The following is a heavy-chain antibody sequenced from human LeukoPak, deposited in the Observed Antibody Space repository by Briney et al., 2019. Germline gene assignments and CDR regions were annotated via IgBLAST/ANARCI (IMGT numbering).Heavy chain of an antibody. D-gene: IGHD5-12*01. J-gene: IGHJ5*02. V-gene: IGHV4-30-4*08. Sequence: SETLSLTCTVSGGSISSGDYYWSWIRQPPGKGLEWIGYIYYSGSTYYNPSLKSRVTISVDTSKNQFSLKLSSVTAADTAVYYCARQATENTRFDPWGQGTLVTVSS. CDR2: IYYSGST. CDR3: ARQATENTRFDP. CDR1: GGSISSGDYY.